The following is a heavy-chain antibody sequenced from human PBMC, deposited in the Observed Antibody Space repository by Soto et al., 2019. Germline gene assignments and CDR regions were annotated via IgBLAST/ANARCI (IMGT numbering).Heavy chain of an antibody. CDR2: ISWNSGSI. V-gene: IGHV3-9*01. CDR3: AKDMAPYYDSSGYYSDAFDI. Sequence: LRLSCAASGFTFDDYAMHWVRQAPGKGLEWVSGISWNSGSIGYADSVKGRFTISRDNAKNSLYLQMNSLRAEDTALYYCAKDMAPYYDSSGYYSDAFDIWGQGTMVTVSS. CDR1: GFTFDDYA. D-gene: IGHD3-22*01. J-gene: IGHJ3*02.